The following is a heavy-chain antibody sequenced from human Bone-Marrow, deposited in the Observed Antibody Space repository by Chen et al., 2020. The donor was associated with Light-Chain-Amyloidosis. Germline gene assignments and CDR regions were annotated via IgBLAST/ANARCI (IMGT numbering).Heavy chain of an antibody. V-gene: IGHV3-48*03. CDR1: GFIFSNYE. CDR3: ARDRWVARHFPGAVDI. D-gene: IGHD2-15*01. CDR2: ISTTGTTI. J-gene: IGHJ3*02. Sequence: EVQLVESGGGLVQPGGSLSLSCLASGFIFSNYEMNWVRQAQGQGLEWVSYISTTGTTIYYADFARGRFTISRDNAKNSLYLQMNSLRAEDTAVYYCARDRWVARHFPGAVDIWAKGQWSPSLQ.